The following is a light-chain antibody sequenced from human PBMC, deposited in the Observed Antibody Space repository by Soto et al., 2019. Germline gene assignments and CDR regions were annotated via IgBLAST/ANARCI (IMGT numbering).Light chain of an antibody. V-gene: IGKV1-5*03. J-gene: IGKJ1*01. Sequence: DIQMTQPPSTLAGSVGDKVTITCRTSQPISNWFAWYQQKPGKAPKLLIYKASTLKSVVPSSFSGSRSGTGSTRTISCLQPNDLPTYYCQRYNYYSRGFGQATKVDI. CDR2: KAS. CDR1: QPISNW. CDR3: QRYNYYSRG.